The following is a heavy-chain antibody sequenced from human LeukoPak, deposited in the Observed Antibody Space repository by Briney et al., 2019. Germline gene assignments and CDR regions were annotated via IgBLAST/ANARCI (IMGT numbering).Heavy chain of an antibody. CDR2: INHSGST. Sequence: PSETLSLTCAVYGGSFSGYYWSWIRQPPGKGLEWIGEINHSGSTNYNPSLKSRVTISVDTSKNQFSLKLSSVTAADTAVYYCARARAVLMVYALDYWGQGTLVTVSS. D-gene: IGHD2-8*01. J-gene: IGHJ4*02. CDR3: ARARAVLMVYALDY. V-gene: IGHV4-34*01. CDR1: GGSFSGYY.